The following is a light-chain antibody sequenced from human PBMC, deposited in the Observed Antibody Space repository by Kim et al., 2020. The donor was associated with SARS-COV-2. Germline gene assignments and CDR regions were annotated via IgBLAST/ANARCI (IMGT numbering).Light chain of an antibody. CDR1: DSLLHSDGKTY. J-gene: IGKJ1*01. CDR2: EVS. V-gene: IGKV2D-29*01. Sequence: PSSSSCKSSDSLLHSDGKTYLYWFLQKPGEPPQLLIYEVSNRISGVPDRFSGSGSGTDFTLKISRLEAEDVGVYYCMQSIQLPWTFGQGTKVDIK. CDR3: MQSIQLPWT.